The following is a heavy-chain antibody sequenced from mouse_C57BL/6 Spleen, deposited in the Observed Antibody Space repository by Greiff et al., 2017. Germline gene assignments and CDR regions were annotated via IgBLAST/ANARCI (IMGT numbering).Heavy chain of an antibody. CDR2: ISYDGSN. CDR3: AGWDAY. CDR1: GYSITSGYY. D-gene: IGHD4-1*01. V-gene: IGHV3-6*01. Sequence: VQLKESGPGLVKPSQSLSLTCSVTGYSITSGYYWNWLRQFPGNKLEWMGYISYDGSNNYNPSLKNRISITRDTSKNQFFLKLNSVTTEDTATYYCAGWDAYWGQGTLVTVSA. J-gene: IGHJ3*01.